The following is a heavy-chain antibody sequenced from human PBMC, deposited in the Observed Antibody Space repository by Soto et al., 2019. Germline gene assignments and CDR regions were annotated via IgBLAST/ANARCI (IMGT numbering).Heavy chain of an antibody. J-gene: IGHJ4*02. CDR1: GFTFSSYT. CDR2: ISSSSTTI. D-gene: IGHD6-13*01. CDR3: ARAHIATGGTVIDY. V-gene: IGHV3-48*01. Sequence: GGSLRLSCAASGFTFSSYTMNWVRQAPGKGLEWVSYISSSSTTIRYADSVKGRFTISRDNAKNSLYLQMNSLRAEDTAVYSCARAHIATGGTVIDYWGQGTLVTVSS.